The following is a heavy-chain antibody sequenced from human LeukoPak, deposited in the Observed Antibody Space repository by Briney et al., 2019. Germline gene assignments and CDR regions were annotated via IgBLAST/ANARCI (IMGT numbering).Heavy chain of an antibody. D-gene: IGHD2-15*01. CDR3: AREDCSGGSCYPDYYYYYYGMDV. Sequence: GGSLRLSCAASGFTFSSYWMHWVRQAPGKGLVWVSRINSDGSSTSYADSVKGRFTISRDNAKNTLYLQMNSVTAEDTAVYYCAREDCSGGSCYPDYYYYYYGMDVWGQGTTVTVSS. J-gene: IGHJ6*02. V-gene: IGHV3-74*01. CDR1: GFTFSSYW. CDR2: INSDGSST.